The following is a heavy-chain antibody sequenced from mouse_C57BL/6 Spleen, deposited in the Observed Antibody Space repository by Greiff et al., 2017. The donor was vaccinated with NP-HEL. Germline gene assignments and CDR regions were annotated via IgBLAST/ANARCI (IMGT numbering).Heavy chain of an antibody. Sequence: VQLQQPGAELVKPGASVKLSCKASGYTFTSYWMQWVKQRPGQGLEWIGEIDPSDSYTNYNQKFKGKATLTVDTSSSTAYMQLSSLTSEDSAVYYCARNSVYYYGSSYVYFDYWGQGTTLTVSS. CDR3: ARNSVYYYGSSYVYFDY. J-gene: IGHJ2*01. D-gene: IGHD1-1*01. V-gene: IGHV1-50*01. CDR2: IDPSDSYT. CDR1: GYTFTSYW.